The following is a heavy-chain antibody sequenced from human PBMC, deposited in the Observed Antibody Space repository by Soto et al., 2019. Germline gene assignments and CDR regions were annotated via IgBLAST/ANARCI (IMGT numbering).Heavy chain of an antibody. J-gene: IGHJ5*02. CDR3: ARDHSIAAAGAWWLDT. CDR2: INPSGGST. Sequence: ASVKVSCKASGYTFTSNYVHWVRRAPGQGLEWMGIINPSGGSTNYAQKFQGRVTVTRDTSTSTVYMELSSLRSEDTAVYYCARDHSIAAAGAWWLDTWGQGTLVTVSS. V-gene: IGHV1-46*01. CDR1: GYTFTSNY. D-gene: IGHD6-13*01.